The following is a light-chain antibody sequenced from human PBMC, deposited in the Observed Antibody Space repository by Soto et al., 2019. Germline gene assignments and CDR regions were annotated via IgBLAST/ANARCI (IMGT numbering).Light chain of an antibody. CDR1: SSDVDGYDY. CDR2: DVS. V-gene: IGLV2-14*03. CDR3: SSYSSSTTLVV. Sequence: QSALTQPASVSGSPGQSITISCTGTSSDVDGYDYVSWYQQYPGKAPKLMIYDVSNRPSGVSNRFSGSKSGNTASLTISGLQAEDEADYYCSSYSSSTTLVVFGGGTKVTVL. J-gene: IGLJ2*01.